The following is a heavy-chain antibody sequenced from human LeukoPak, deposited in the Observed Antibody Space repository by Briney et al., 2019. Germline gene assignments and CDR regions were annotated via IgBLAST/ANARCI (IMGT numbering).Heavy chain of an antibody. Sequence: GGSLRLSCAASGFTFSSYGMHWVRQAPGKGLEWVAFIRYDGSNKYYADSVKGRFTISGDNSKNTLYLQMNSLRAEDTAVYYCARDNDYGSGSYTNWFDPWGQGTLVTVSS. CDR3: ARDNDYGSGSYTNWFDP. D-gene: IGHD3-10*01. V-gene: IGHV3-30*02. CDR2: IRYDGSNK. CDR1: GFTFSSYG. J-gene: IGHJ5*02.